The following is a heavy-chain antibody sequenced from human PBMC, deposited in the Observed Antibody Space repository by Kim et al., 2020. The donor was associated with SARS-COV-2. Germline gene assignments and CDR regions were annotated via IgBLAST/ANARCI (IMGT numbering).Heavy chain of an antibody. V-gene: IGHV3-23*01. Sequence: GGSLRLSCAASGFTFSSYAMSWVRQAPGKGLEWVSAISGSGGSTYYADSVKGRFTISRDNSKNTLYLQMNSLRAEDTAVYYCAKGLSGSPVAYYYYGMDVWGQGTTVTVSS. CDR1: GFTFSSYA. D-gene: IGHD1-26*01. CDR2: ISGSGGST. J-gene: IGHJ6*02. CDR3: AKGLSGSPVAYYYYGMDV.